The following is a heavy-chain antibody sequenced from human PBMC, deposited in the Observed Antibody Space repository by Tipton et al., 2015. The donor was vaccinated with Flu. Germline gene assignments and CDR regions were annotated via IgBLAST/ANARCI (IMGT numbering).Heavy chain of an antibody. CDR2: IHTSGTT. CDR1: GDSITSGNYF. J-gene: IGHJ6*02. V-gene: IGHV4-61*02. CDR3: ARAQSSVWAGYYFGLDV. Sequence: PGLVKPSQTLSLTCTVSGDSITSGNYFWNWLRQPAGKGLDWIGRIHTSGTTYYKPSLKSRVAISVDTSKNHFSLRVTSMTAADTATYFCARAQSSVWAGYYFGLDVWGQGTTVTVSS. D-gene: IGHD6-19*01.